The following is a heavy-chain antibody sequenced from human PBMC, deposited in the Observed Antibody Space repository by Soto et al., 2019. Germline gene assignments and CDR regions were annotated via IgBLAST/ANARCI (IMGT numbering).Heavy chain of an antibody. D-gene: IGHD1-26*01. CDR1: GYTFTGYY. J-gene: IGHJ4*02. V-gene: IGHV1-2*02. Sequence: ASVEVCCEASGYTFTGYYIHWVRQVPGQGLERRRWINTNSVVTNYVQKFQSRVTMTRKTTISSAYMKLSSLRSDYTVVYYCTRWGDSGSPFDYWGQGTLVTVSS. CDR2: INTNSVVT. CDR3: TRWGDSGSPFDY.